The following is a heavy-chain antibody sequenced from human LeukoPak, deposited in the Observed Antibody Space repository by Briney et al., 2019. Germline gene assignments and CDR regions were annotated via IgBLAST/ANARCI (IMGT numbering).Heavy chain of an antibody. D-gene: IGHD3-16*02. J-gene: IGHJ4*02. V-gene: IGHV3-21*01. Sequence: KPGGSLRLSCAASGFTFSSYSMNWVRQAPGKGLEWVSSISSSSSYIYYADSVKGRFTISRDNAKNSLYLQMNSLRAEDTAVYYCARGTRGITFGGVIVPDFDYWGQGTLVTVSS. CDR2: ISSSSSYI. CDR1: GFTFSSYS. CDR3: ARGTRGITFGGVIVPDFDY.